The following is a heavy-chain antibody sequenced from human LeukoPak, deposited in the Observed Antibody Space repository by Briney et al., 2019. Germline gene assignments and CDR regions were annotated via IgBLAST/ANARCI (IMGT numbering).Heavy chain of an antibody. Sequence: HRASVKVSCKASGYTFTSYGISWVRQAPGQGFEWMGWISAYNGNTNYAQKLQGRVTMTTDTSTSTAYMELRSLRSDDTAVYYCARATYGSGSYSPYYFDYWGQGTLVTVSS. J-gene: IGHJ4*02. CDR1: GYTFTSYG. V-gene: IGHV1-18*01. D-gene: IGHD3-10*01. CDR3: ARATYGSGSYSPYYFDY. CDR2: ISAYNGNT.